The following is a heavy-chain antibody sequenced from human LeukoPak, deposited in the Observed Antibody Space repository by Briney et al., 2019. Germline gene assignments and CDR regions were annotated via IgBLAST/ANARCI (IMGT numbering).Heavy chain of an antibody. Sequence: ASVKVSFKASGYTFTGNYMHWVRQAPGQGLEWMGRINPNSGGTNYAQKFQGRVTMTRDTSISTAYMELTRLKSDDTAVYYCARVMGGTYYVFDYWGQGTLVTASS. CDR3: ARVMGGTYYVFDY. CDR1: GYTFTGNY. CDR2: INPNSGGT. D-gene: IGHD1-26*01. J-gene: IGHJ4*02. V-gene: IGHV1-2*06.